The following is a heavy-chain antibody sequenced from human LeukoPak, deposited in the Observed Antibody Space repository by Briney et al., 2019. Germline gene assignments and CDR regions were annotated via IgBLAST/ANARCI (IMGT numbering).Heavy chain of an antibody. D-gene: IGHD2-2*02. CDR1: GFIFSSYW. Sequence: GGSLRLSCAASGFIFSSYWMSWVRQAPGKGLEWVANIKQDGSEKYYVDSVKGRFTVSRDNAKNSLYLQMNSLRAEDTAVYYCARDVVVVPAAIPGLYYYYGMDVWGQGTTVTVSS. J-gene: IGHJ6*02. CDR3: ARDVVVVPAAIPGLYYYYGMDV. V-gene: IGHV3-7*01. CDR2: IKQDGSEK.